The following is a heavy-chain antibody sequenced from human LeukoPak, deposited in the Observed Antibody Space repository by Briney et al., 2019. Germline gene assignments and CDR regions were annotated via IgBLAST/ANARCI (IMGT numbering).Heavy chain of an antibody. D-gene: IGHD3-10*01. J-gene: IGHJ2*01. CDR2: ISGSGGST. V-gene: IGHV3-23*01. CDR1: GFTFSSYA. Sequence: GGSLRLSCAASGFTFSSYAMSWVRQAPGRGLEWVSAISGSGGSTYYADSVKGRFTISRDNSKNTLYLQMNSLRAEDTAVYYCAKDAGVIISYWYFDLWGRGTLVTVSS. CDR3: AKDAGVIISYWYFDL.